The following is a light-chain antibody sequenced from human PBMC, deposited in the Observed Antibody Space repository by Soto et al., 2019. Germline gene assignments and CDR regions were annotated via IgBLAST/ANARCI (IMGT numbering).Light chain of an antibody. CDR2: DAS. J-gene: IGKJ2*01. CDR1: QSIVNW. CDR3: QQYNCFFPT. V-gene: IGKV1-5*01. Sequence: DIQMTQSPSTLSASVGDRVTITCRASQSIVNWLAWYQQKPGKAPKLLIHDASSLESGVPSRFSGSGSGTEFTLTISSLQPDDFATYYCQQYNCFFPTFGQGTKLEIK.